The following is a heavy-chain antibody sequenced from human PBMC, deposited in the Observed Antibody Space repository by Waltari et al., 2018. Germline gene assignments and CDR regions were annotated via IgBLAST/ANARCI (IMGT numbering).Heavy chain of an antibody. J-gene: IGHJ6*02. D-gene: IGHD6-13*01. V-gene: IGHV4-34*01. CDR1: GGSFSGYY. Sequence: QVQLQQWGAGLLKPSETLSLTCAVYGGSFSGYYWSWIRQPPGKGLEWIGEINHSGTTNETPAPTSRVTISVETSKNQFSLKLGFVTAADTAVYYCASLPPPRTRHSSSWYHSVYYYYYYGMDVWGQGTTVTVSS. CDR2: INHSGTT. CDR3: ASLPPPRTRHSSSWYHSVYYYYYYGMDV.